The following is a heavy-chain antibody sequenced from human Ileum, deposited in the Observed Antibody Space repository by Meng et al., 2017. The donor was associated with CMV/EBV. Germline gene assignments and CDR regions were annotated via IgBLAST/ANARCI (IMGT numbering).Heavy chain of an antibody. J-gene: IGHJ4*02. D-gene: IGHD1-1*01. Sequence: QVQLQQSGPGLVKPSEALSLTCPVSGGSISSYDWSWIRQPAGKGLEWIGRIYTSGSTNYNPSLKSRVTMSVDTSKNQFSLKLSSVTAADTAVYFCARDLTNNWFYYWGQGTLVTVSS. V-gene: IGHV4-4*07. CDR1: GGSISSYD. CDR2: IYTSGST. CDR3: ARDLTNNWFYY.